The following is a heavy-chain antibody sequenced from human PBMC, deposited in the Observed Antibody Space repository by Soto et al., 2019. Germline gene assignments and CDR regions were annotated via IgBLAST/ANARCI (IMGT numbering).Heavy chain of an antibody. CDR1: GYTLTELS. CDR3: ASDDPLRVETIEYYFDY. V-gene: IGHV1-24*01. Sequence: QVQLVPSGAEMKRPGASVKVSCKVSGYTLTELSMHWVRQAPGKGFEWMGAFDPEDGETIYAQKFQGRVTMTEDTSTDTAYMELSSLRSEDTAVYYCASDDPLRVETIEYYFDYWGQGTLVTVSS. J-gene: IGHJ4*02. D-gene: IGHD3-3*01. CDR2: FDPEDGET.